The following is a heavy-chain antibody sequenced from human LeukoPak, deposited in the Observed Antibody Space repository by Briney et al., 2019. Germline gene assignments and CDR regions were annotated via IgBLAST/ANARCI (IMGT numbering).Heavy chain of an antibody. D-gene: IGHD5-18*01. Sequence: PGGSLRLSCADSGFTFNNYAMSWVRQTPGKGLEWVSTISGRGDGTYYADSVKGRFTVSRDNSKNTLYLQMNSLRAEDTAVYYCATYKGYSYGFFGYWGQGTLVTVSS. CDR1: GFTFNNYA. CDR2: ISGRGDGT. J-gene: IGHJ4*02. V-gene: IGHV3-23*01. CDR3: ATYKGYSYGFFGY.